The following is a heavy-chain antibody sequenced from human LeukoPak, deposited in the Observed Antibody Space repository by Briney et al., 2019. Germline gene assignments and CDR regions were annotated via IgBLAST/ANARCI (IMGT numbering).Heavy chain of an antibody. D-gene: IGHD5-18*01. CDR1: GFTFSNAW. V-gene: IGHV3-15*01. CDR2: IKSKTDGGTT. CDR3: TTDYSRGYSYGYLEYYFDY. J-gene: IGHJ4*02. Sequence: GGSLRLSCAASGFTFSNAWMSWVRQAPGMGLEWVGRIKSKTDGGTTDYAAPVKGRFTISRDDSKNTLYLQMNSLKTEDTAVYYCTTDYSRGYSYGYLEYYFDYWGQGTLVTVSS.